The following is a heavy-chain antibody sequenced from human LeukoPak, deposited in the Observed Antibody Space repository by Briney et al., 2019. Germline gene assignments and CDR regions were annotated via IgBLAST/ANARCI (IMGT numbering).Heavy chain of an antibody. V-gene: IGHV4-34*01. Sequence: SETLSLTCAVYGGSFSGYYWSWIRQPPGKGLEWIGEINHSGSTNYNPSLKSRVTISVDTSKNQFSLKLSSVTAADTAVYYCARGREVTYYYYYCGMDVWGQGTTVTVSS. D-gene: IGHD2-21*02. CDR2: INHSGST. CDR1: GGSFSGYY. CDR3: ARGREVTYYYYYCGMDV. J-gene: IGHJ6*02.